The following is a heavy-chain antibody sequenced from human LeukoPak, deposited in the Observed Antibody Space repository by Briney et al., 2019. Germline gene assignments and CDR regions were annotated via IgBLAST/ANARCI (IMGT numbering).Heavy chain of an antibody. V-gene: IGHV4-39*02. D-gene: IGHD1-14*01. CDR1: GGSIRSSRYH. CDR3: ARDPEFLRDFDY. Sequence: KPSETLSLTCTVSGGSIRSSRYHWGWIRQPPGKGLEWNGSIYYSGSTCYHPSVTSRVTIFVDQSKNQFSLNLSSVSAADTAVYYCARDPEFLRDFDYWGQGTLVTVSS. J-gene: IGHJ4*02. CDR2: IYYSGST.